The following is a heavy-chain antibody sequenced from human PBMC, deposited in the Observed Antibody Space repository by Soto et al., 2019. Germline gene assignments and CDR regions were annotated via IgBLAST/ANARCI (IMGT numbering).Heavy chain of an antibody. J-gene: IGHJ6*02. CDR1: GDSVSGNSAAA. D-gene: IGHD1-7*01. CDR3: ARVNWNLGYYGMDV. Sequence: SQTLSLTCAIPGDSVSGNSAAAWNWIRQSPSKGLEWLGRTYYRSKWYNDYAVSVKSRITINPDTSKNQFSLQLNSVTPEDTAVYYCARVNWNLGYYGMDVWGQGTTVTVSS. CDR2: TYYRSKWYN. V-gene: IGHV6-1*01.